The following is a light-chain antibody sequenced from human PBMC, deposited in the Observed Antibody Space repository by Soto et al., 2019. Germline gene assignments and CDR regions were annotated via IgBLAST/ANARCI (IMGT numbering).Light chain of an antibody. CDR2: KAS. V-gene: IGKV1-5*03. Sequence: DIQMTQSPSTLSASVGDRVTITCRASQSISSWLAWYQQKPGKAPKLLIYKASSLESRVPSRFSGSGSGTEFTLTISSLQHDDFATYYCQQYNSYPWTFGQGTKVEIK. J-gene: IGKJ1*01. CDR3: QQYNSYPWT. CDR1: QSISSW.